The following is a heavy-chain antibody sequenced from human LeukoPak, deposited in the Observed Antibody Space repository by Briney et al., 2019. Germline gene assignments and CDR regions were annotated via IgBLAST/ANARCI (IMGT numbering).Heavy chain of an antibody. V-gene: IGHV3-48*01. J-gene: IGHJ4*02. D-gene: IGHD5-24*01. CDR1: GFTFSSYS. CDR2: ISSSSSTI. CDR3: ARDQGGGYNYYFDY. Sequence: GGSLRLSCAASGFTFSSYSMNWVRQAPGKGLEWVSYISSSSSTIYYADSVKGRFTISRDNAKNSLYLQMNSLRAEDTAVYYCARDQGGGYNYYFDYWGQGTLVTVSS.